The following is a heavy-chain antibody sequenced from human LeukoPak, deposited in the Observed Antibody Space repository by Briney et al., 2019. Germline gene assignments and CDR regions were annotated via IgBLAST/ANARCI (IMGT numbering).Heavy chain of an antibody. CDR3: ARLITMVRGVYNWFDP. Sequence: SETLSLTCTVSGGSISSSSYYWGWIRQRPGKGLEWIGSIYYSGSTYYNPSLKSRVTISVDTSKNQFSLKLSSVTAADTAVYYCARLITMVRGVYNWFDPWGQGTLVTVSS. CDR2: IYYSGST. CDR1: GGSISSSSYY. V-gene: IGHV4-39*01. J-gene: IGHJ5*02. D-gene: IGHD3-10*01.